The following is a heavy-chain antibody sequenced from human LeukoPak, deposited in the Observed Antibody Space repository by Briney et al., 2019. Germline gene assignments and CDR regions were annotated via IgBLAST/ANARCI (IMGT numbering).Heavy chain of an antibody. J-gene: IGHJ3*02. D-gene: IGHD3-3*01. CDR1: GFTFTTYS. CDR3: ARDSTIFGVVYREVGAFDI. Sequence: GGSLRLSCAASGFTFTTYSIHWVRQAPGKGLEWVAVISSDGSNKYYAHSVKGRFTVSRDNSKNTLYLQMNSLRAEETAVYYCARDSTIFGVVYREVGAFDIWGQGTMVTVSS. V-gene: IGHV3-30-3*01. CDR2: ISSDGSNK.